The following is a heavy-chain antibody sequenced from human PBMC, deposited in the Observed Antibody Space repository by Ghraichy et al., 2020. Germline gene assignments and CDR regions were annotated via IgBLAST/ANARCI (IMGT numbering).Heavy chain of an antibody. D-gene: IGHD6-19*01. CDR3: AMSHLSNDWYAEYFHH. Sequence: GESLNISCAASGFTFGSYWMSWVRQTPGKGLEWVANIKQDASEKYYVDSVQGRFTISRDNAKSSLYLQMNSLRAEDTAVYYCAMSHLSNDWYAEYFHHWGQGTLVTVSS. J-gene: IGHJ1*01. CDR1: GFTFGSYW. CDR2: IKQDASEK. V-gene: IGHV3-7*02.